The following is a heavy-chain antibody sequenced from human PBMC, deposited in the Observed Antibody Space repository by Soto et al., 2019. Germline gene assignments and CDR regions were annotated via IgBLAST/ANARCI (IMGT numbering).Heavy chain of an antibody. CDR1: GYSFTSYW. CDR2: IDPSDSYT. Sequence: LGESLKISCKGSGYSFTSYWISWVRQMPGKGLEWMGRIDPSDSYTNYSPSFQGHVTISADKSISTAYLQWSSLKASDTAMHYCARAYSGYAPIGAFDIWGQGTMVTVSS. V-gene: IGHV5-10-1*01. J-gene: IGHJ3*02. D-gene: IGHD5-12*01. CDR3: ARAYSGYAPIGAFDI.